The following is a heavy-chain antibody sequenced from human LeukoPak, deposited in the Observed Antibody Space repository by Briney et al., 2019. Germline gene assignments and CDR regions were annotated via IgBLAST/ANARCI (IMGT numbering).Heavy chain of an antibody. CDR3: ARVYYSSGWSYWGYFDY. V-gene: IGHV3-30*04. CDR2: ISSDGSNK. D-gene: IGHD6-19*01. Sequence: PGRSLRLSCAASGFTFSSYAMYWVRQAPGKGLEWVAIISSDGSNKYYSDSVKGRFTISRDNSKNTLYLQMSSLRADDTAVYSCARVYYSSGWSYWGYFDYWGQGTLVTVSS. CDR1: GFTFSSYA. J-gene: IGHJ4*02.